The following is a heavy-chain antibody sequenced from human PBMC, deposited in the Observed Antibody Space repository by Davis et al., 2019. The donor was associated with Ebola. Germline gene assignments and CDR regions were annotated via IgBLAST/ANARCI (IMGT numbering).Heavy chain of an antibody. CDR3: AKRAVITGTYNWFDP. D-gene: IGHD1-7*01. J-gene: IGHJ5*02. CDR1: GFTFSSYA. Sequence: GESLKISCAASGFTFSSYAMSWVRQAPGKGLEWVSAISGSGGSTYYADSVKGRFTISRDNSKNTLYLQMNSLIAEDTAVYYCAKRAVITGTYNWFDPWGQGTLVTVSS. CDR2: ISGSGGST. V-gene: IGHV3-23*01.